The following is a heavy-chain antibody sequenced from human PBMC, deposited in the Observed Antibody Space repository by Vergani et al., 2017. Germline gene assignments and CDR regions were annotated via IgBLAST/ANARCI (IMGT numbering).Heavy chain of an antibody. CDR1: GSTFSSHA. CDR3: GRGSDNYN. D-gene: IGHD5-24*01. J-gene: IGHJ4*02. Sequence: EVQLLESGGDLVQPGGSLRLSCAASGSTFSSHAMSWVRQGHGQGLEWVSSIKNTGDSTHYADSVKGRFTISRDNSKNTLYLQMNSLRVEDTAVYYCGRGSDNYNWGQGTLVTVSS. V-gene: IGHV3-23*01. CDR2: IKNTGDST.